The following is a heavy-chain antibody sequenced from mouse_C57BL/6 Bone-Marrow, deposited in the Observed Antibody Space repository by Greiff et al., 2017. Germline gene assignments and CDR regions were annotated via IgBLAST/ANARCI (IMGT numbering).Heavy chain of an antibody. Sequence: QVQLQQSGAELVRPGASVTLSCKASGYTFTDYEMHWVKQTPVHGLEWIGAIDPETGGTAYNQKFKGKAILTADKSSSTAYMELRSLTSEDSAVYYGTREGQLRPYYFDYWGQGTTLTVSS. J-gene: IGHJ2*01. CDR2: IDPETGGT. V-gene: IGHV1-15*01. D-gene: IGHD3-2*02. CDR1: GYTFTDYE. CDR3: TREGQLRPYYFDY.